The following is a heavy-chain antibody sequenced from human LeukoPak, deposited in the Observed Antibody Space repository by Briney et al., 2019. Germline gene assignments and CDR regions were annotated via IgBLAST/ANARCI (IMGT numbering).Heavy chain of an antibody. J-gene: IGHJ4*02. CDR3: ARNLYYDSSGLNY. CDR1: GYIFSNYG. D-gene: IGHD3-22*01. Sequence: GASVKVSCKASGYIFSNYGITWVRQAPGQGLEWMGWINPNSGGTNYAQKFQGRVTMTRDTSISTAYMELSRLRSDDTAVYYCARNLYYDSSGLNYWGQGTLVTVSS. V-gene: IGHV1-2*02. CDR2: INPNSGGT.